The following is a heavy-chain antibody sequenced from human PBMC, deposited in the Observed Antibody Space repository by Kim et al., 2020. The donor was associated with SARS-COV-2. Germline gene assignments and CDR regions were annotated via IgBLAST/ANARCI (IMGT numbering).Heavy chain of an antibody. CDR3: ARDRVAAAGTQVHFDY. Sequence: GGSLRLSCAASGFTFSSYSMNWVRQAPGKGLEWVSYISSSSSTIYYADSVKGRFTISRDNAKNSLYLQMNSLRDEDTAVYYCARDRVAAAGTQVHFDYWGQGTLVTVSS. D-gene: IGHD6-13*01. V-gene: IGHV3-48*02. CDR2: ISSSSSTI. CDR1: GFTFSSYS. J-gene: IGHJ4*02.